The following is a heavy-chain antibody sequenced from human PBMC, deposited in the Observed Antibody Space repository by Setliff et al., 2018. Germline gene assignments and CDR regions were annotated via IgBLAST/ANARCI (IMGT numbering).Heavy chain of an antibody. CDR3: ARDWEITVVREVTQYYYYMDI. Sequence: TLSLTCTVSGASISSGSYYWSWIRQPAGKGLEWIGHIHSSGSANYNSSLESRLTMSLDPSKKQFSLKLRSVTAADTAVYYCARDWEITVVREVTQYYYYMDIWGKGNAVTVSS. V-gene: IGHV4-61*09. CDR1: GASISSGSYY. J-gene: IGHJ6*03. D-gene: IGHD3-10*01. CDR2: IHSSGSA.